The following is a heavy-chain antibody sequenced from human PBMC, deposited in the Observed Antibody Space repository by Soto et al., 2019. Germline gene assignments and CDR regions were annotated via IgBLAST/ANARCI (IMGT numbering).Heavy chain of an antibody. CDR3: ATNRGAGDYTNWSFAV. CDR1: GFMFSCCA. CDR2: IHGDGDYS. J-gene: IGHJ2*01. Sequence: EVQLLDSGGGLVQPGGSLRLSCAASGFMFSCCAMSWVRQAPGKGLEWVSTIHGDGDYSHYTDSVEGRFTISRDNSRNTLYLQMNNLRADDTAVYYCATNRGAGDYTNWSFAVWGRGTLVTVSS. D-gene: IGHD2-2*02. V-gene: IGHV3-23*01.